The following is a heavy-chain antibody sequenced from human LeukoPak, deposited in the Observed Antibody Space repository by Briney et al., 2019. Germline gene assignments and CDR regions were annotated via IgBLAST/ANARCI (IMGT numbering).Heavy chain of an antibody. CDR3: AKDLEPQLVGAADY. J-gene: IGHJ4*02. CDR1: GFTFSSYG. V-gene: IGHV3-33*06. Sequence: GRSLRLSCAASGFTFSSYGMHWVRQAPGKGLEWVAVIWYDGSNKYYADSVKGRFTISRDNSKNTLYLQMNSLRAEDTAVYYCAKDLEPQLVGAADYWGQGTLVTVSS. D-gene: IGHD1-26*01. CDR2: IWYDGSNK.